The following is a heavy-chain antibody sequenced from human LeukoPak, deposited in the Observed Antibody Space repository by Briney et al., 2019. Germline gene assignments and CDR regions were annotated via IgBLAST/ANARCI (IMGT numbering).Heavy chain of an antibody. CDR3: ARYASPLEGMDV. V-gene: IGHV3-7*04. J-gene: IGHJ6*02. CDR2: INQDGREK. CDR1: QFTFSSYW. Sequence: GGSLRLSRTASQFTFSSYWMNWVRQAPGKGLEWVANINQDGREKNYVDSVKGRFTISRDNAKDSLYLQMNSLRAGDTAVYYCARYASPLEGMDVWGQGTTVTVSS.